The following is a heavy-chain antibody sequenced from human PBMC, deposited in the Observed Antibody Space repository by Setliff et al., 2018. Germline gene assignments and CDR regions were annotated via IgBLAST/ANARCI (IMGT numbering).Heavy chain of an antibody. CDR2: IRSRPDNYAT. CDR3: TRQASPHPDSSGYYYDLRFYYYMDV. V-gene: IGHV3-73*01. CDR1: GFTFSGSA. D-gene: IGHD3-22*01. Sequence: GGSLRLSCAASGFTFSGSAMHWVRQASGKGLEWVGRIRSRPDNYATAYAASVKGRFTISRDDSKNTAYLQMNSLKTEDTAVYYCTRQASPHPDSSGYYYDLRFYYYMDVWGRGTTVTVSS. J-gene: IGHJ6*03.